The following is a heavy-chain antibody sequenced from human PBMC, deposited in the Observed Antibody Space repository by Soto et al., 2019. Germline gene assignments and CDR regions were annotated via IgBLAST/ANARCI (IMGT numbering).Heavy chain of an antibody. Sequence: SQTLSLTCAISGDSVSSNSAAWNWIRQSPSRGLEWLGRTYYRSKWYNDYAVSVKSRITINPDTSKNQFSLQLNSVTPEDTAVYYCARGVGIAARPGDYYYMDVCGKGTTVTVSS. J-gene: IGHJ6*03. CDR3: ARGVGIAARPGDYYYMDV. D-gene: IGHD6-6*01. CDR2: TYYRSKWYN. V-gene: IGHV6-1*01. CDR1: GDSVSSNSAA.